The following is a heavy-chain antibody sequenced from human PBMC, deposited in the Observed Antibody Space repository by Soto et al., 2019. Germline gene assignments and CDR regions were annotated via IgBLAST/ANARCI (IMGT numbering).Heavy chain of an antibody. CDR2: IWYDGSNK. CDR1: GFTFSSYG. V-gene: IGHV3-33*01. Sequence: GGSLRLSCAASGFTFSSYGMHWVRQAPGKGLEWVAVIWYDGSNKYYADSVKGRFTISRDNSKNTLYLQMNSLRAEDTAVYYCARDNRYSDSSGCLDYWGQGTLVTVSS. J-gene: IGHJ4*02. CDR3: ARDNRYSDSSGCLDY. D-gene: IGHD3-22*01.